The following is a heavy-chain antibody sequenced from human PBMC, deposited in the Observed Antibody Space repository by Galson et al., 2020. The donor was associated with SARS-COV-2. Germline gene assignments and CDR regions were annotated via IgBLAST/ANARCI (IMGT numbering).Heavy chain of an antibody. Sequence: GESLKISCAASGFTFSSYAMHWVRQAPGKGLEWVAVISYDGSNKYYADSVKGRFTISRDNSKNTLYLQMNSLRAEDTAVYYCARPRSGSYAPLLDCGCQGTLVTVSS. J-gene: IGHJ4*02. CDR2: ISYDGSNK. D-gene: IGHD1-26*01. V-gene: IGHV3-30-3*01. CDR3: ARPRSGSYAPLLDC. CDR1: GFTFSSYA.